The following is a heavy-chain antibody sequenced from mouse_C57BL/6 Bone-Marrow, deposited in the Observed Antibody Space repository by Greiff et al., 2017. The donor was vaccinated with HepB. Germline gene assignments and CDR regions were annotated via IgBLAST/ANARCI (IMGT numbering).Heavy chain of an antibody. CDR2: ISSGGSYT. J-gene: IGHJ1*03. CDR1: GFTFSSYG. Sequence: EVNLVESGGDLVKPGGSLKLSCAASGFTFSSYGMSWVRQTPDKRLEWVATISSGGSYTYYPDSVKGRFTISRDNAKNTLYLQMSSLKSEDTAMYYCAREGGDYDPWYFDVWGTGTTVTVSS. D-gene: IGHD2-4*01. CDR3: AREGGDYDPWYFDV. V-gene: IGHV5-6*01.